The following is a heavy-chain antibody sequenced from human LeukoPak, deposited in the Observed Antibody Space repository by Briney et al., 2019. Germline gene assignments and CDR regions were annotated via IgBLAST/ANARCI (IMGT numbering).Heavy chain of an antibody. CDR2: ISAYNGNT. Sequence: ASVKVSFKASGYTFTSYGISWVRQAPGQGLEWMGWISAYNGNTNYAQKLQGRVTMTTDTSTSTAYMELRSLRSDDTAVYYCARGRILWFGELFHFDYWGQGTLVTVSS. CDR3: ARGRILWFGELFHFDY. V-gene: IGHV1-18*04. CDR1: GYTFTSYG. J-gene: IGHJ4*02. D-gene: IGHD3-10*01.